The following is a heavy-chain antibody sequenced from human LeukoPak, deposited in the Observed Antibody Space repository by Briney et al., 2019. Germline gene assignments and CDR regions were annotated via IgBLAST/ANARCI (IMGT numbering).Heavy chain of an antibody. Sequence: GGSLRLSCAASGFTFSNYAMSWVRQAPGKGLEWVSAINHSGGRKYYADSVKGRFTISRDNSKNTLYLQMNSLRAEDTAAYYCARRELSHVFDIWGEGTLVTVSS. V-gene: IGHV3-23*01. CDR1: GFTFSNYA. J-gene: IGHJ3*02. CDR3: ARRELSHVFDI. D-gene: IGHD1-26*01. CDR2: INHSGGRK.